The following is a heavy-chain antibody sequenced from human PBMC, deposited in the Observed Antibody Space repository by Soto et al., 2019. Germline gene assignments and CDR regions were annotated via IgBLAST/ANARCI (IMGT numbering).Heavy chain of an antibody. CDR3: ARILCSSTSCYTFDY. CDR2: MRQEGSEK. Sequence: EVQVVESGGGLVQPGGSLRLSCAASGFTFSSYWMSWVRQAPGKGLQWVANMRQEGSEKYYVDSVKGRFTISRDNAKNSLYLQMNTLRAEDTAVYYCARILCSSTSCYTFDYWGQGTLVTVSS. V-gene: IGHV3-7*03. J-gene: IGHJ4*02. D-gene: IGHD2-2*02. CDR1: GFTFSSYW.